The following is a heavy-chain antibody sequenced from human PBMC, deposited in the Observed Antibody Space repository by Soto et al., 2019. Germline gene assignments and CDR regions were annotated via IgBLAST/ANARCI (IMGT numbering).Heavy chain of an antibody. Sequence: EVQLVESGGGLVQPGGSLKLSCAASGFTFSGSAMHWVRQASGKGLEWVGRIRSKANSYATAYAASVKGRFTISRDDSKNTAYLQMNSLKTEDTAVYYCTRLCYDSSGYSRGYWGQGTLVTVSS. CDR3: TRLCYDSSGYSRGY. CDR2: IRSKANSYAT. CDR1: GFTFSGSA. V-gene: IGHV3-73*02. D-gene: IGHD3-22*01. J-gene: IGHJ4*02.